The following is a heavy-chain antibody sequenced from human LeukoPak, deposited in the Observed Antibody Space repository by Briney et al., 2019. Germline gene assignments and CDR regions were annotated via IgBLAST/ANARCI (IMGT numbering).Heavy chain of an antibody. CDR3: ARVKAYYYDSSGYYPQHDAFDI. CDR1: GGSISSYY. J-gene: IGHJ3*02. V-gene: IGHV4-59*08. D-gene: IGHD3-22*01. Sequence: SETLSLTCTVSGGSISSYYWSWIRQPPGKGLEWIGYIYYSGSTNYNPSLKSRVTISVDTSKNQFSLKLSSVTAADTAVYYCARVKAYYYDSSGYYPQHDAFDIWGQGTMVTVSS. CDR2: IYYSGST.